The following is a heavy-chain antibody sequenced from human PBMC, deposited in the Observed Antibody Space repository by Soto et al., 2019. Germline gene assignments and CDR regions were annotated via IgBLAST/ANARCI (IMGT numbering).Heavy chain of an antibody. V-gene: IGHV3-11*06. D-gene: IGHD2-2*01. CDR1: GFTFSDYY. J-gene: IGHJ4*02. CDR3: ARDPIGYCSSTSCHAPDY. Sequence: GDLTLSCAASGFTFSDYYMSWIRQSPGNGLEWVSYISSSSSYTNYADCVKGRFTISRDNAKNSLYLQMNSLRAEDTAVYYCARDPIGYCSSTSCHAPDYWGQGTLVTVSS. CDR2: ISSSSSYT.